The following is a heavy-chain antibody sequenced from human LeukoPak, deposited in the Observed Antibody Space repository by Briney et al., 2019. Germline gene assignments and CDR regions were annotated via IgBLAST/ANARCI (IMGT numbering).Heavy chain of an antibody. V-gene: IGHV4-4*07. CDR1: GGSISSYH. Sequence: DPSETLSLTCTVSGGSISSYHWIWIRQPAGKGLEWIGRINSNGDTVYNPSLKSRATMSLDMTNNQFSLKLSSVTAADTAVYYCARDRGLDGSDQLDSWGPGTLVTVSS. D-gene: IGHD3-10*01. CDR3: ARDRGLDGSDQLDS. J-gene: IGHJ5*01. CDR2: INSNGDT.